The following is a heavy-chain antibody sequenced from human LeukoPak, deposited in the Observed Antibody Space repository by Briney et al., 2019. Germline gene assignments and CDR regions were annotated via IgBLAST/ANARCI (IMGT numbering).Heavy chain of an antibody. J-gene: IGHJ3*02. D-gene: IGHD5-24*01. CDR3: ARDGYNTDAFEI. V-gene: IGHV4-61*02. CDR1: GGSISSGSYY. CDR2: IYTSGST. Sequence: PSQTLSLTCSVSGGSISSGSYYWSWIRQPAGKGLEWIGRIYTSGSTKYNPSLKSRVTISVDTSKNQFSLKLTSVTAADTAVYYCARDGYNTDAFEIWGQGTMVTVSS.